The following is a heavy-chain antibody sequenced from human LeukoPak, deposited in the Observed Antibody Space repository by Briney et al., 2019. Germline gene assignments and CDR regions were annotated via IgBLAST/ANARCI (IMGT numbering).Heavy chain of an antibody. CDR2: IKQDGSEK. CDR1: GFTFSTYG. D-gene: IGHD3-10*01. Sequence: GGSLRLSCAGSGFTFSTYGMTWVRQAPGKGLEWVANIKQDGSEKYYVDSVKGRFTISRDNAKNSLYLQMNSLRAEDTAVYYCARSVGGGSGRPHAFDIWGQGTMVTVSS. CDR3: ARSVGGGSGRPHAFDI. J-gene: IGHJ3*02. V-gene: IGHV3-7*01.